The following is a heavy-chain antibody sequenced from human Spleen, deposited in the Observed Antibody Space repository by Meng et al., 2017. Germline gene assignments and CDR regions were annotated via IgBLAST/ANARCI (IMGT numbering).Heavy chain of an antibody. D-gene: IGHD3-16*02. Sequence: GESLKISCAASGFTFSNYAMHWVRQAPGKGLEWVAVISYDGVNKYYADSVKGRFTISRDSSKNTLYLQMNSLRAEDTAVYYCARDDYISGSYRYYGRVAYWGQGTLVTVSS. CDR1: GFTFSNYA. J-gene: IGHJ4*02. CDR3: ARDDYISGSYRYYGRVAY. CDR2: ISYDGVNK. V-gene: IGHV3-30*04.